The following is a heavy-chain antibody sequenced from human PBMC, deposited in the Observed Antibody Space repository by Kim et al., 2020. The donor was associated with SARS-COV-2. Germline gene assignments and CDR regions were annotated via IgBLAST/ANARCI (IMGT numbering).Heavy chain of an antibody. V-gene: IGHV1-69*13. Sequence: SVKVSCKASGGTFSSYAISWVRQAPGQGLEWMGGIIPIFGTANYAQKFQGRVTITADESTSTAYMELSSLRSEDTAVYYCATAGKEGFGELFGDIWGQGTMVTVSS. CDR3: ATAGKEGFGELFGDI. CDR2: IIPIFGTA. CDR1: GGTFSSYA. J-gene: IGHJ3*02. D-gene: IGHD3-10*01.